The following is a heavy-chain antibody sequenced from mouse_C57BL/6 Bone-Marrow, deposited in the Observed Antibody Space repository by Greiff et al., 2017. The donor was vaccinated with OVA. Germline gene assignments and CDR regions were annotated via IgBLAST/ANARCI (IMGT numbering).Heavy chain of an antibody. CDR1: GYTFTSYG. Sequence: VKLMESGAELARPGASVKLSCKASGYTFTSYGISWVKQRTGQGLEWIGEIYPRSGNTYYNEKFKGKATLTADKSSSTAYMELRSLTSEDSAVYFCARSGWLLLFDYWGQGTTLTVSS. D-gene: IGHD2-3*01. CDR2: IYPRSGNT. V-gene: IGHV1-81*01. J-gene: IGHJ2*01. CDR3: ARSGWLLLFDY.